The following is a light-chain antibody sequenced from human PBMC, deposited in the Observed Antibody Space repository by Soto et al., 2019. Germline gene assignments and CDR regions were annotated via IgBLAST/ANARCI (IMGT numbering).Light chain of an antibody. CDR3: QQYNNWPLT. V-gene: IGKV3-15*01. J-gene: IGKJ4*01. CDR2: DAS. CDR1: QSISSN. Sequence: ETVMTQSPATLSVSPGERATLSCRASQSISSNLAWFQQKPGQAPRVLIYDASTMATGFPARFSGSGAGTEFTLTISSLQSEDFAVYYCQQYNNWPLTFGGGTKVDIK.